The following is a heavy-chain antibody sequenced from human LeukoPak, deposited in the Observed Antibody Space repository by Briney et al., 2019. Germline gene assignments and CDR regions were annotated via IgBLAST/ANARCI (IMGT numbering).Heavy chain of an antibody. CDR3: AISRGVPAAHRGGAFDI. Sequence: ASVTVSCKASGYTFTGYYMHWVRQAPGQGLEWMGWINPNSGGTNYAQKFQGRVTMTRDTSISTAYMELSRLRSDDTAVYYCAISRGVPAAHRGGAFDIWGQGTMVTVSS. J-gene: IGHJ3*02. CDR1: GYTFTGYY. D-gene: IGHD2-2*01. CDR2: INPNSGGT. V-gene: IGHV1-2*02.